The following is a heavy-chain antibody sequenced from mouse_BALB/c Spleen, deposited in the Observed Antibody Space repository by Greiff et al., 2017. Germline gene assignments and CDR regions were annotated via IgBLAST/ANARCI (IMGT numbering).Heavy chain of an antibody. D-gene: IGHD2-4*01. V-gene: IGHV2-2*02. CDR2: IWSGGST. Sequence: VQGVESGPGLVQPSQSLSITCTVSGFSLTSYGVHWVRQSPGKGLEWLGVIWSGGSTDYNAAFISRLSISKDNSKSQVFFKMNSLQANDTAIYYCARRDYDSYYAMDYWGQGTSVTVSS. CDR3: ARRDYDSYYAMDY. CDR1: GFSLTSYG. J-gene: IGHJ4*01.